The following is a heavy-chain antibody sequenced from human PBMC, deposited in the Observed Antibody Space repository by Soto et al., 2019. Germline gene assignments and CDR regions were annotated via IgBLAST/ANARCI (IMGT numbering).Heavy chain of an antibody. CDR3: ARHLTPRRLPYYFDY. CDR1: GGSISSSSYY. CDR2: IYYSGST. D-gene: IGHD4-17*01. V-gene: IGHV4-39*01. J-gene: IGHJ4*02. Sequence: SETLSLTCTVSGGSISSSSYYWGWIRQPPGKGLEWIGSIYYSGSTYYNPSLKSRVTISVDTSKNQFSLKLSSVTAADTAVYYCARHLTPRRLPYYFDYWGQGTLVTVSS.